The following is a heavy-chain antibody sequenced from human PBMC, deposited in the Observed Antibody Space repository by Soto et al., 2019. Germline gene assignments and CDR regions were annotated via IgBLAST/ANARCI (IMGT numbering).Heavy chain of an antibody. V-gene: IGHV4-4*07. CDR3: ARDNLLTPYYGMDV. J-gene: IGHJ6*02. CDR2: IYTSGST. CDR1: GGSISSYY. Sequence: SETLSLTCTVSGGSISSYYWSWIRQPAGKGLEWIGRIYTSGSTNYNPSLKSRVTMSVDTSKNQFSLKLSSVTAADTAVYYCARDNLLTPYYGMDVWGQGTPVTVYS.